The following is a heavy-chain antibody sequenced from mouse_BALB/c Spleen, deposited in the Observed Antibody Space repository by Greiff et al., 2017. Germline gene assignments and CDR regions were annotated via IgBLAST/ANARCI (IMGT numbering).Heavy chain of an antibody. V-gene: IGHV1-69*01. D-gene: IGHD2-4*01. CDR3: ARGDDYWDY. CDR1: GYTFTDYW. CDR2: IDTSDSYT. Sequence: QVQLQQPGAELVMPGASVKMSCKASGYTFTDYWMHWVKQRPGQGLEWIGAIDTSDSYTSYNQKFKGKATLTVDESSSTAYMQLSSLTSEDSAVYYCARGDDYWDYWGQGTTLTVSS. J-gene: IGHJ2*01.